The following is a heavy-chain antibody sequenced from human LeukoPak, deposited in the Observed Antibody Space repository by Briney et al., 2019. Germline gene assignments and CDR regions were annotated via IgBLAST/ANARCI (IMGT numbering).Heavy chain of an antibody. V-gene: IGHV3-23*01. J-gene: IGHJ4*02. Sequence: GGSLRLSCAGSGFTFSSYAMSWVRQAPGKGLEWVSAISGSGGSTYYADSVKGRFTNSRDNSKNTLYLQMNSLRAEDTAVYYCAREWGGSFDYWGQGTLVTVSS. CDR3: AREWGGSFDY. CDR1: GFTFSSYA. CDR2: ISGSGGST. D-gene: IGHD3-16*01.